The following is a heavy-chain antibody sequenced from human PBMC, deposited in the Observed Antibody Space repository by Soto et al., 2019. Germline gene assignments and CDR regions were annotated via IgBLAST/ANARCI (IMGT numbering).Heavy chain of an antibody. D-gene: IGHD4-17*01. V-gene: IGHV4-39*01. J-gene: IGHJ4*02. CDR2: IYYSGST. Sequence: QLQLQESGPGLVKPSETLSLTCTVSGGSISSSSYYWGWIRQPPGKGLEWIGSIYYSGSTYYNPSPKSRLTISVDTSKNQSPLKLSSVTAADTAVYYCARHASIPLYGDYFDYWGQGTLVTVSS. CDR1: GGSISSSSYY. CDR3: ARHASIPLYGDYFDY.